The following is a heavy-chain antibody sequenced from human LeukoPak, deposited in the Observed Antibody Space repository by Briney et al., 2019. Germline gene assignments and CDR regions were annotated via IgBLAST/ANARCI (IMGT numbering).Heavy chain of an antibody. V-gene: IGHV3-53*01. CDR1: GFTVSSNY. CDR3: AKAPVTTCSGAYCYPFDY. Sequence: GGSLRLSCAASGFTVSSNYMSGVRQAPGKGLEWVSVIYSGGSTYYADSVKGRFTISRDSSKNTLYLQMNSLRAGDAAVYYCAKAPVTTCSGAYCYPFDYWSQGTLVTVSS. CDR2: IYSGGST. J-gene: IGHJ4*02. D-gene: IGHD2-15*01.